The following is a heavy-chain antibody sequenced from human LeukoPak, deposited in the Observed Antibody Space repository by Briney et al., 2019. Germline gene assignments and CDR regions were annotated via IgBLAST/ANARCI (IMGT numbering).Heavy chain of an antibody. J-gene: IGHJ5*02. D-gene: IGHD2-2*01. Sequence: GGSLTLSCAASGFTFSSYAMSWLRHAPGKGLKCVSAISCSGGSTYYADSVKGRFTISRDNSKNTLYLQMNRLRAEDTAVYYCAKEVVVVPAAISPNWFDPWGQGTLVTVSS. CDR2: ISCSGGST. V-gene: IGHV3-23*01. CDR3: AKEVVVVPAAISPNWFDP. CDR1: GFTFSSYA.